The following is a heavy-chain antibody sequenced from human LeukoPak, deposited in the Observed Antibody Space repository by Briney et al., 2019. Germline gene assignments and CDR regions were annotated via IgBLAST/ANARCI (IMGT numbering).Heavy chain of an antibody. V-gene: IGHV3-64D*06. CDR1: GFTFRSYA. CDR2: ITSKGGST. D-gene: IGHD5-18*01. Sequence: GGSLRLSCSASGFTFRSYAMHWVRQAPGKGLEYLSTITSKGGSTYYADSVKGRFTISRDDPKNTLYLQMSSLRAEDTAVYYCVKDWYSYGYSLDYWGQGTLVTVSS. J-gene: IGHJ4*02. CDR3: VKDWYSYGYSLDY.